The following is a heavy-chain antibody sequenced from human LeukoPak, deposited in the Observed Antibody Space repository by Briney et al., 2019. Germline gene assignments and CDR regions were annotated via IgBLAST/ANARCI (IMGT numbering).Heavy chain of an antibody. V-gene: IGHV3-23*01. Sequence: GGSLRLSCAASAFPFSTYVMSWVRQAQGGGLEWISSISGDGARTYYTNSVEGRFTIFRDNPKNTLFLQVNSLRVEDTAAYYCAKGGLTTPLHYWGQGTLVTVSS. CDR1: AFPFSTYV. CDR2: ISGDGART. CDR3: AKGGLTTPLHY. J-gene: IGHJ4*02. D-gene: IGHD1-14*01.